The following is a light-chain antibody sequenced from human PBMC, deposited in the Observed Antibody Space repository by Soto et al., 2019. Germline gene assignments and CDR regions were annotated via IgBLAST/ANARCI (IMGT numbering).Light chain of an antibody. Sequence: DIQMTQSPSTLPASVADRATITCRASQSISNGLAWYQQKPGTPPKLRIYHGSPLKRRCPSRFSGSGSGTEFTLNICSLQPDDFATYYCQQYNSYAVGQGTKVDSK. CDR2: HGS. V-gene: IGKV1-5*01. CDR3: QQYNSYA. CDR1: QSISNG. J-gene: IGKJ1*01.